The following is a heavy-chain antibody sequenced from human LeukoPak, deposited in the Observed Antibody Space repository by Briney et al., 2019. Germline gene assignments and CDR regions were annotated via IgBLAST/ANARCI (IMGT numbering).Heavy chain of an antibody. V-gene: IGHV3-30-3*01. J-gene: IGHJ4*02. Sequence: GRSLRLSCAASGFTFSSYVMHWVRQAPGKGLEWVAVISSDGSSKYCADSVKGRFTISRDTSKNTLYLQMSSLRPEDSAVYSCARQSQYYFDYWGQGTLVTVSS. D-gene: IGHD5-24*01. CDR1: GFTFSSYV. CDR2: ISSDGSSK. CDR3: ARQSQYYFDY.